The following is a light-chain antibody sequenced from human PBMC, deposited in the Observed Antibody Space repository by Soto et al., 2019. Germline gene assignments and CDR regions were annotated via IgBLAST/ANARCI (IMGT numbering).Light chain of an antibody. CDR3: CSYAGSRTYV. CDR2: EDS. CDR1: SSDVGSYNL. V-gene: IGLV2-23*01. J-gene: IGLJ1*01. Sequence: QSALTQPASVSGSPGQSITISCTGTSSDVGSYNLVSWYQQHPGKAPKLMIYEDSQRPSGVSNRFSGSKSGNTASLTISGLQAEYEADYYCCSYAGSRTYVFGTGTKLTVL.